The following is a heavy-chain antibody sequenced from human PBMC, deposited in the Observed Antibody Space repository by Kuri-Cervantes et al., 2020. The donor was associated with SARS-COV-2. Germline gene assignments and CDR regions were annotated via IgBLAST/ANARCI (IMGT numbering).Heavy chain of an antibody. Sequence: GESLKISCAASGFTFSSYSMNWVRQAPGKGLEWVANINQHGSDKYYVGPVEGRFTISRDNAKNSLYLQLNSLRAEDTAVYYCARGCSTNCQTALDYWGQGTLVTVSS. CDR3: ARGCSTNCQTALDY. CDR2: INQHGSDK. V-gene: IGHV3-7*01. J-gene: IGHJ4*02. D-gene: IGHD2-2*01. CDR1: GFTFSSYS.